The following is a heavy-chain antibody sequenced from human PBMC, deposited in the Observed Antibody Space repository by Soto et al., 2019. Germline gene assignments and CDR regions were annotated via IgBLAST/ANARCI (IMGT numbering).Heavy chain of an antibody. CDR2: IYSGGYT. D-gene: IGHD3-10*01. V-gene: IGHV3-53*01. J-gene: IGHJ4*02. CDR3: ASTRGGGGY. CDR1: GFTVSNNY. Sequence: EVQLVESGGGLIQPGGSLRLSCAVSGFTVSNNYMSWVRQAPGKGLEGVSVIYSGGYTAYGDSVKGRFTISRDNSKNKIYIHSKSLRAGHRAVYYWASTRGGGGYWGQGTLVTVSS.